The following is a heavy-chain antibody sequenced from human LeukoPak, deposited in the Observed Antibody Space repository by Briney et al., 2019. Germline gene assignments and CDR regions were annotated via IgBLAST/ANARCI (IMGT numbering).Heavy chain of an antibody. CDR2: ISAYNGKT. CDR1: GYTFTSYG. CDR3: ARDRSALRYFDWLLARHNWFDP. V-gene: IGHV1-18*04. J-gene: IGHJ5*02. Sequence: ASVKVSCKASGYTFTSYGISWVRQAPGQGLEWMGWISAYNGKTNYAQKLQGRVTMTTDTSTSTAYMELRSLRSDDTAVYYCARDRSALRYFDWLLARHNWFDPWGQGTLVTVSS. D-gene: IGHD3-9*01.